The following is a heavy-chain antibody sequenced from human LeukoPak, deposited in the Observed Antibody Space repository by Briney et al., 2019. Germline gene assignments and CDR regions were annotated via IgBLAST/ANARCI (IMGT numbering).Heavy chain of an antibody. J-gene: IGHJ4*02. Sequence: PSETLSLTCAVYGGSFSGYYWSWIRQPPGKGLEWIGEINHSGSTNYNPSLKSRVTISVDTSKNQFSLKLSSVTAADTAVYYCARLHKYYYDSSGIWGQGTLVTVSS. CDR1: GGSFSGYY. CDR3: ARLHKYYYDSSGI. CDR2: INHSGST. D-gene: IGHD3-22*01. V-gene: IGHV4-34*01.